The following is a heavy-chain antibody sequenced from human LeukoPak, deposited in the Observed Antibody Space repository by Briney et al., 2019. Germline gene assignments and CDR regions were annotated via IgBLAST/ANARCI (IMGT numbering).Heavy chain of an antibody. CDR1: GGSISSSNW. J-gene: IGHJ4*02. Sequence: SETLSLTCAVSGGSISSSNWWSWVRQPPGKGLEWIGEIYHSGSTNYNPSLKSRVTISVDKSKNQFSLKLSSVTAADTAVYYCAWTGIVGATNIDCWGQGTLVTVSS. CDR3: AWTGIVGATNIDC. V-gene: IGHV4-4*02. CDR2: IYHSGST. D-gene: IGHD1-26*01.